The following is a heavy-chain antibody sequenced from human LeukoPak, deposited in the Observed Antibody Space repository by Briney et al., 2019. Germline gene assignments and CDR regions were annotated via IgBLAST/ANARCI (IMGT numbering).Heavy chain of an antibody. CDR2: MNPNSGNT. V-gene: IGHV1-8*03. Sequence: ASVKVSCKASGYTFTSYDINWVRQATGQGLGWMGWMNPNSGNTGYAQKFQGRVTITRNTSISTAYMELSSLRSEDTAVYYCARRGSSRPYYYYYYMDVWGKGTTVTVSS. D-gene: IGHD1-26*01. CDR3: ARRGSSRPYYYYYYMDV. CDR1: GYTFTSYD. J-gene: IGHJ6*03.